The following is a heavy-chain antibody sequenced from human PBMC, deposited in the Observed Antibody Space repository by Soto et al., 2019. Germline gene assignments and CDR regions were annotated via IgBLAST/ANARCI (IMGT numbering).Heavy chain of an antibody. CDR2: RNQSGGT. D-gene: IGHD1-1*01. CDR3: VRAVPWRKSFDI. Sequence: SGTLSLTCAVYGGSFGGYKWGWIRQPPGAGLEWIGERNQSGGTNYNTSLTSRVVISLDTSATQFSLRLNSVTAADTAVYYCVRAVPWRKSFDIWGQGTTVTVSS. V-gene: IGHV4-34*01. J-gene: IGHJ3*02. CDR1: GGSFGGYK.